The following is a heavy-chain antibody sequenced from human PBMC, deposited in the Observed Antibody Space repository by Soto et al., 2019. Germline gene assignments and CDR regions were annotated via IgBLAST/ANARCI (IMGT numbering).Heavy chain of an antibody. V-gene: IGHV3-7*05. J-gene: IGHJ4*02. Sequence: PGGSLRLSCAASGFTFSSYWMSWVRQAPGKGLEWVASIKQDGREKYYVDSVKGRFTISRDNAKNSLDLQMNSLRAEDTALYYCARDPDYRNYDYWGQGTLVTVSS. CDR2: IKQDGREK. CDR1: GFTFSSYW. CDR3: ARDPDYRNYDY. D-gene: IGHD4-4*01.